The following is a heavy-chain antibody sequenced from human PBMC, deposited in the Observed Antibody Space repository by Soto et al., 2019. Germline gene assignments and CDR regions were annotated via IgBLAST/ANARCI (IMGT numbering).Heavy chain of an antibody. CDR3: AKGRLLWFGEFAFDI. D-gene: IGHD3-10*01. V-gene: IGHV3-30*18. J-gene: IGHJ3*02. CDR1: GFTFSSYG. CDR2: ISYDGSNK. Sequence: GGSLRLSCAASGFTFSSYGTHWVRQAPGKGLEWVAVISYDGSNKYYADSVKGRFTISRDNSKNTLYLQMNSLRAEDTAVYYCAKGRLLWFGEFAFDIWGQGTMVTVSS.